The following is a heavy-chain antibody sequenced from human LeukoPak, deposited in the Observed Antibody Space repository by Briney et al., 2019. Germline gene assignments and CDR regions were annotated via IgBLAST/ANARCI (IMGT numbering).Heavy chain of an antibody. D-gene: IGHD6-13*01. CDR2: IKQDGSEK. CDR1: GGSISSGSYY. V-gene: IGHV3-7*01. Sequence: PSETLSLTCTVSGGSISSGSYYWSWVRQAPGKGLEWVANIKQDGSEKYYVDSVKGRFTISRDNAKNSLYLQMNSLRAEDTAVYYCARDPPRIAAAGTKAFDIWGQGTMVTVSS. J-gene: IGHJ3*02. CDR3: ARDPPRIAAAGTKAFDI.